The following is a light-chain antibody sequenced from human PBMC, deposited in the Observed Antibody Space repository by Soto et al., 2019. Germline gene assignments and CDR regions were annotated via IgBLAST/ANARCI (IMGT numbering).Light chain of an antibody. V-gene: IGKV3-11*01. CDR1: PSVSSY. J-gene: IGKJ1*01. CDR2: DAS. Sequence: EIVLTXXPATLSLSPGEKATLSCRASPSVSSYLAWYQQKPGQAPRLLMFDASIRATGIPARFSGTGSETDFTLTITSLEPEDFAVYYCQQRGNWPWTFGQGTKVEIK. CDR3: QQRGNWPWT.